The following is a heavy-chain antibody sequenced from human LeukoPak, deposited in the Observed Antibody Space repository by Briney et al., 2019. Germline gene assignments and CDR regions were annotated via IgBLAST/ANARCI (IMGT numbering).Heavy chain of an antibody. V-gene: IGHV3-48*03. Sequence: GGSLRLSCAASGFTFSSYEMNWVRQAPGKGLEWVSYISTTGSSIYYADSVKGRFTISRDNVKNLLYLQMNSLRAEDTAVYYCARGGSGYSYGKIDSWGQGILVTVSS. CDR2: ISTTGSSI. CDR3: ARGGSGYSYGKIDS. D-gene: IGHD5-18*01. CDR1: GFTFSSYE. J-gene: IGHJ4*02.